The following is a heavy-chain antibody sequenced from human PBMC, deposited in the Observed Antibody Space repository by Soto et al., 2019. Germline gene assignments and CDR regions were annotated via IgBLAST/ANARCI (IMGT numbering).Heavy chain of an antibody. J-gene: IGHJ4*02. CDR3: ARDKGDFWSGYPVDY. D-gene: IGHD3-3*01. CDR2: ISSSSSYI. CDR1: GFTFSSYS. Sequence: EVQLVESGGGLVKPGGSLRLSCAASGFTFSSYSMNWVRQAPGEGLEWVSSISSSSSYIYYADSVKGRFTISRDNAKNSLYLQMNSLRAEDTAVYYCARDKGDFWSGYPVDYWGQGTLVTVSS. V-gene: IGHV3-21*01.